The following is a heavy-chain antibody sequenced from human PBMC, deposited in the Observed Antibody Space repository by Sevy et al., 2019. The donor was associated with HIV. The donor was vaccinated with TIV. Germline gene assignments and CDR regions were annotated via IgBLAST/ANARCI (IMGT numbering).Heavy chain of an antibody. CDR1: GGSISSSNW. CDR3: ARGFDTPRGFDP. V-gene: IGHV4-4*02. D-gene: IGHD3-10*01. Sequence: SETLSLTCGVSGGSISSSNWWHWVRQPPGKGLEWIGEIYRSGSTNYNQSLKSRVTISVDNSKNQFSLQLNSVTAADTAVYYCARGFDTPRGFDPWGQGTLFTVSS. CDR2: IYRSGST. J-gene: IGHJ5*02.